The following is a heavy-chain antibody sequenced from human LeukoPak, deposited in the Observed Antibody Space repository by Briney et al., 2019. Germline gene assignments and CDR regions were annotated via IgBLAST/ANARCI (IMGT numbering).Heavy chain of an antibody. J-gene: IGHJ4*02. CDR3: ARASRLEWVSWVYFDY. Sequence: PGGSLRLSCAASGFTLDDYAVHWVRQVPGKGLEWVSLITWDGGSTYYADSVKGRFTISRDNAKNSLFLQMNSLRAEDTAVYYCARASRLEWVSWVYFDYWGQGTLVTVSS. CDR2: ITWDGGST. CDR1: GFTLDDYA. D-gene: IGHD3-3*01. V-gene: IGHV3-43D*03.